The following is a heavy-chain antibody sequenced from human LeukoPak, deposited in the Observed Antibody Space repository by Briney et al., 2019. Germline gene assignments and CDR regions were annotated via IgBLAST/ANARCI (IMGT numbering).Heavy chain of an antibody. CDR1: GGSISSYY. J-gene: IGHJ6*03. CDR3: ARERVEGFGSSSWYGLGYYYYYMDV. V-gene: IGHV4-59*12. Sequence: SSETLSLTCTVSGGSISSYYWSWIRQPPGKGLEWIGYIYYSGSTNYNPSLKSRVTISVDTSKNQFSLKLSSVTAADTAVYYCARERVEGFGSSSWYGLGYYYYYMDVWGKGTTVTISS. D-gene: IGHD6-13*01. CDR2: IYYSGST.